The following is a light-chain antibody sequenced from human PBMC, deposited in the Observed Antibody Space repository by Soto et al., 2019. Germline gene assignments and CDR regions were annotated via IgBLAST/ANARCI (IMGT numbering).Light chain of an antibody. Sequence: QSVLTQPASVSASPGQSITISCTGTSSDVGTYDDVSWYQQHPGKAPKLMIYEVSNRPSGVSNRFSGSKSGNTASLTISGLQAEDEADYYCSSYTSSSTLNVFGTGTKVTVL. V-gene: IGLV2-14*01. CDR2: EVS. J-gene: IGLJ1*01. CDR1: SSDVGTYDD. CDR3: SSYTSSSTLNV.